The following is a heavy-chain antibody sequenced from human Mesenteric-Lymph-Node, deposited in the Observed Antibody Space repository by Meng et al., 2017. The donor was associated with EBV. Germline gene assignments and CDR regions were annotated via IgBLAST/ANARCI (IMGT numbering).Heavy chain of an antibody. CDR3: ARGYGYDILTGSNYFDS. D-gene: IGHD3-9*01. CDR2: ISSSGGQT. J-gene: IGHJ4*02. Sequence: EVQLVESGGGLVKPGGSLRLPCAGSGFILSPYTMNWVRQAPGKGLEWISYISSSGGQTYYADSVKGRFTISRDNAKNSLYLQMNSLRAEDTAVYYCARGYGYDILTGSNYFDSWGQGTLVTVAS. V-gene: IGHV3-21*01. CDR1: GFILSPYT.